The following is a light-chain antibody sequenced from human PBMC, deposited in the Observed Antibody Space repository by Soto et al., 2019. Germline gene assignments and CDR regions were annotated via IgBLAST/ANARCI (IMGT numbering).Light chain of an antibody. CDR2: DVS. Sequence: QSALTQPASMSGSPGQSITISCSGTNSDVGGYNYVSWYQQHPGKAPKLMIYDVSYRPSGISNRFSGSKSDNTASLTISGLKAEDEADYYCSSYPTSSLYVFGTGTKLTVL. CDR1: NSDVGGYNY. J-gene: IGLJ1*01. CDR3: SSYPTSSLYV. V-gene: IGLV2-14*01.